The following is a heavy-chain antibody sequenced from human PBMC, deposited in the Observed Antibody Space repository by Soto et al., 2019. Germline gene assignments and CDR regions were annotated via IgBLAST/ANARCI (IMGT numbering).Heavy chain of an antibody. V-gene: IGHV1-69*13. J-gene: IGHJ4*02. CDR2: IIPIFGTA. D-gene: IGHD3-10*01. Sequence: ASVKVSCKASGGTFSSYAISWVRQAPGQGLEWMGGIIPIFGTANYAQKFQGRVTITADESTSTAYMELSSLRSKDTAVYYCARDYGSGSYSYFDYWGQGTLVTVSS. CDR3: ARDYGSGSYSYFDY. CDR1: GGTFSSYA.